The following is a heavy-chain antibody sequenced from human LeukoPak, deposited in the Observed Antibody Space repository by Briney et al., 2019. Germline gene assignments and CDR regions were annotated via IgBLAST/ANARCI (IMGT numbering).Heavy chain of an antibody. V-gene: IGHV3-23*01. CDR2: ISGSGGST. J-gene: IGHJ3*02. D-gene: IGHD3-10*01. CDR1: GFTFSSYA. CDR3: ATRGRSVTGVWFGELSSPDAFDI. Sequence: GGSLRLSCAASGFTFSSYAMSWVRQAPGKGLEWVSAISGSGGSTYYADSVKGRFTISRDNSKNTLYLQMNSLRAEDTAVYYCATRGRSVTGVWFGELSSPDAFDIWGQGTMVTVSS.